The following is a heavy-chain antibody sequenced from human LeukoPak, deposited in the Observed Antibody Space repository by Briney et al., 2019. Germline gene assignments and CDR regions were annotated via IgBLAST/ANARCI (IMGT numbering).Heavy chain of an antibody. CDR3: ARRGSPRAGTSDAFDI. CDR1: GYSFTSYW. Sequence: GESLKISCKGSGYSFTSYWIGWVRQMPGKGLEWMGIIYPGDSDTRYSPSFQGQVTISADKSISTAYLQWSSLKASDTAMYYCARRGSPRAGTSDAFDIWGQGTMVTVSS. D-gene: IGHD2-2*01. V-gene: IGHV5-51*01. CDR2: IYPGDSDT. J-gene: IGHJ3*02.